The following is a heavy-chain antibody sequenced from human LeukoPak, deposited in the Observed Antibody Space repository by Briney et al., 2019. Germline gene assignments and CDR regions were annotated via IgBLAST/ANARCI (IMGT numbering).Heavy chain of an antibody. CDR3: ARASGSGSYGDY. Sequence: GGSLRLSCAASGFTFSNYVMSWVRQAPGKGLEYVSAISSNGGSTYYANSVKGRFTISRDNSKNTLYLQMGSLRAEDMAVYYCARASGSGSYGDYWGQGTLVTVSS. D-gene: IGHD3-10*01. CDR2: ISSNGGST. V-gene: IGHV3-64*01. J-gene: IGHJ4*02. CDR1: GFTFSNYV.